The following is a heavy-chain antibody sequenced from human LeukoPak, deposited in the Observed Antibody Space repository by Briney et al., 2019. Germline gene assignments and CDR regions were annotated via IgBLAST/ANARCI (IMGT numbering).Heavy chain of an antibody. CDR3: ARESGKDSWFDP. CDR1: GGTFSSYA. CDR2: INPNSGGT. D-gene: IGHD1-14*01. J-gene: IGHJ5*02. Sequence: ASVKVSCKASGGTFSSYAISWVRQAPGQGLEWMGWINPNSGGTNYAQKFQGRVTMTRDTSISTAYMELSRLRSDDTAVYYCARESGKDSWFDPWGQGTLVTVSS. V-gene: IGHV1-2*02.